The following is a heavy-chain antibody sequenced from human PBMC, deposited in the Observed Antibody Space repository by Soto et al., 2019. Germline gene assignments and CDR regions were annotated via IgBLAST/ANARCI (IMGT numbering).Heavy chain of an antibody. Sequence: PGVPLKDSCRGSGYSFTSYWIGRVRQMPGKGLEWMGIIYPGDPDTRYSPSFQGQVTISADKSISTAYLQWSSLKASDTAMYYCARLGYYYYYMDVWGKGTTVTVSS. CDR1: GYSFTSYW. CDR3: ARLGYYYYYMDV. V-gene: IGHV5-51*01. J-gene: IGHJ6*03. CDR2: IYPGDPDT.